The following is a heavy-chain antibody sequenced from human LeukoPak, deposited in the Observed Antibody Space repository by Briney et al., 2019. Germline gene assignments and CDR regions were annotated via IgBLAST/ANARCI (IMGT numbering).Heavy chain of an antibody. J-gene: IGHJ4*02. CDR3: ARDSNGDYYFDY. Sequence: ASVKVSCKASGYTFTGYYMHWVRPARGQGLEWMGWINPNSGGTNYAQKFQGRVTMTRDTSISTAYMELSRLRSDDTAVCYCARDSNGDYYFDYWGQGTLVTVSS. V-gene: IGHV1-2*02. CDR1: GYTFTGYY. D-gene: IGHD4-17*01. CDR2: INPNSGGT.